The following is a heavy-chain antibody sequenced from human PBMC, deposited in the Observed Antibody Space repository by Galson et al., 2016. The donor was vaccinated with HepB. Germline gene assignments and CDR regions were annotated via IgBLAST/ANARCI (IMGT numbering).Heavy chain of an antibody. D-gene: IGHD5-18*01. J-gene: IGHJ5*02. CDR1: GFTFGGFW. CDR3: VRSKSMSHRFLGLPRNQRGFNYGSLVFDL. CDR2: ITQDGSEK. V-gene: IGHV3-7*03. Sequence: SLRLSCASSGFTFGGFWMSWVRQAPEKGLQWVATITQDGSEKYYVDSVRGRFTISRYNPQNSLYVQMNGLRVEDTAVYYCVRSKSMSHRFLGLPRNQRGFNYGSLVFDLWGQGMLVTVSS.